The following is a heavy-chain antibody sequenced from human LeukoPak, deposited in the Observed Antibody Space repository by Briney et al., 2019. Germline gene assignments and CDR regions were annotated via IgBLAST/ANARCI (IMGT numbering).Heavy chain of an antibody. V-gene: IGHV4-39*07. CDR3: ARGAGPMVRGAAYYFDY. J-gene: IGHJ4*02. CDR1: GVSISSSSYY. CDR2: IYYSGST. Sequence: SETLSLTCTVSGVSISSSSYYWGWIRQPPGKGLEWIGSIYYSGSTYYNPSLKSRVTISVDTSKNQFSLKLSSVTAADTAVYYCARGAGPMVRGAAYYFDYLGQGTLVTVSS. D-gene: IGHD3-10*01.